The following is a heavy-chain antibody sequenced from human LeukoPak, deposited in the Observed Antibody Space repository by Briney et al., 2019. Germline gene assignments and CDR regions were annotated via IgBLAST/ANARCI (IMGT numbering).Heavy chain of an antibody. CDR3: ATVGLIAAAGSIDY. V-gene: IGHV1-24*01. CDR1: GYTLTELS. CDR2: FDPEDGET. J-gene: IGHJ4*02. D-gene: IGHD6-13*01. Sequence: GASVTVSCKVSGYTLTELSMHWVRQAPGKGLEWMGGFDPEDGETIYAQKFQGRVTMTEDTSTDTAYMELSSLRSEDTAVYYCATVGLIAAAGSIDYWGQGTLVTVSS.